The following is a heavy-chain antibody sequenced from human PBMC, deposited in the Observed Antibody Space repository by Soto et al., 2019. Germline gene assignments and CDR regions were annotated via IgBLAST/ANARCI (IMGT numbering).Heavy chain of an antibody. J-gene: IGHJ4*02. CDR3: AKVKHVGVVTGIPDCFDY. Sequence: EVQLLESGGGLVQPGGSLRLSCAASGFTFNTYAMAWVRQAPGRGLEWVSSISGSRGRTYYAASVKGRFTISRDNSKNTLYLQRNSLRAEDTAVYYGAKVKHVGVVTGIPDCFDYWGQGTLVRVSS. CDR1: GFTFNTYA. D-gene: IGHD2-21*02. CDR2: ISGSRGRT. V-gene: IGHV3-23*01.